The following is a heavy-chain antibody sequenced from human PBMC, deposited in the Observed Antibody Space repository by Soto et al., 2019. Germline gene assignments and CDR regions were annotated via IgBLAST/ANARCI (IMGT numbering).Heavy chain of an antibody. D-gene: IGHD2-15*01. V-gene: IGHV1-3*05. CDR3: ARGRYCSGGTCYGMDV. CDR1: GYTFTTYA. Sequence: QVQLVQSGAEEKKPGASVKVSCKASGYTFTTYAIHWVRQAPGQRLEWMGWINAGNGNTRYSQKFQGRVTITRDTSASTAYMELRSLRSEDTAVYYCARGRYCSGGTCYGMDVWGQGTTVTVSS. CDR2: INAGNGNT. J-gene: IGHJ6*02.